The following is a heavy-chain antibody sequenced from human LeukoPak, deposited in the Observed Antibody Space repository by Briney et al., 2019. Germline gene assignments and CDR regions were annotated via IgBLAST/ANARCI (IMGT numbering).Heavy chain of an antibody. D-gene: IGHD3-10*01. J-gene: IGHJ6*03. CDR3: ARVSSSMVRGSILDYYYYMDV. CDR1: GGSISSYY. V-gene: IGHV4-59*01. Sequence: SETLSLTCTVAGGSISSYYWSWIRQPPGKGLEWIGYIYYSGSTNYNPSLKSRVTISVDTSKNQFPLKLSSVTAADTAVYYCARVSSSMVRGSILDYYYYMDVWGKGTTVTTSS. CDR2: IYYSGST.